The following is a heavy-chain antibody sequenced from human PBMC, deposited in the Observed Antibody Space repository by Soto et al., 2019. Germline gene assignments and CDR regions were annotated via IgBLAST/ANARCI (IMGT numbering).Heavy chain of an antibody. CDR3: AIVGRGSYYRRDYYYGMDV. J-gene: IGHJ6*02. D-gene: IGHD1-26*01. CDR2: INHSGST. Sequence: SETLSLTCAVYGGSFSGYYWSWIRQPPGKGLEWIGEINHSGSTNYNPSLKSRVTISVDTSKNQFSLKLSSVTAADTAVYYCAIVGRGSYYRRDYYYGMDVWGQGTTVTVS. CDR1: GGSFSGYY. V-gene: IGHV4-34*01.